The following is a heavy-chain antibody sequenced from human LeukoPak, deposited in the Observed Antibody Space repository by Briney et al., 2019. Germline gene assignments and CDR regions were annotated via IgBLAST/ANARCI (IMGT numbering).Heavy chain of an antibody. CDR2: FNTNSGGT. J-gene: IGHJ3*02. V-gene: IGHV1-2*02. Sequence: SVKVSFKASGYTFTGYYMQWVRPAAGEGVVWRGWFNTNSGGTKYSEKSEGRGTMIRETYIRTAQREQRRLRSDDTAVYYCARVQGWFTFDDAFDIWGQGTMVTVSS. D-gene: IGHD3-10*01. CDR3: ARVQGWFTFDDAFDI. CDR1: GYTFTGYY.